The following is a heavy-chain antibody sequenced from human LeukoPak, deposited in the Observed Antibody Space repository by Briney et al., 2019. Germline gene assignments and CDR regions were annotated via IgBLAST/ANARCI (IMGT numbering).Heavy chain of an antibody. D-gene: IGHD3-3*01. CDR3: ARDGEFLEWLLSSAYYFDF. CDR1: GGSISSYY. CDR2: IYTSGST. Sequence: SETLSLTCTVSGGSISSYYWSWIRQPAGKGLEWIGRIYTSGSTNYNPSLKSRVTMSVDTSKNQFSLKLSSVTAADTAVYYCARDGEFLEWLLSSAYYFDFWGQGTLVTVSS. V-gene: IGHV4-4*07. J-gene: IGHJ4*02.